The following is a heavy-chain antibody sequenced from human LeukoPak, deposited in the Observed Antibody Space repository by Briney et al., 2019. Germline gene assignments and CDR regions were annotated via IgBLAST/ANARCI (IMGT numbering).Heavy chain of an antibody. D-gene: IGHD1-1*01. CDR3: ARPKGTLWFDP. CDR2: ISWNSGSI. Sequence: GGSLRLSCAASGFTFDDYAMHWVRQAPGKGLEWVSGISWNSGSIGYADSAKGRFTISRDNAKNTLYLQMNSLRAEDTAVYYCARPKGTLWFDPWGQGTLVTVSS. CDR1: GFTFDDYA. V-gene: IGHV3-9*01. J-gene: IGHJ5*02.